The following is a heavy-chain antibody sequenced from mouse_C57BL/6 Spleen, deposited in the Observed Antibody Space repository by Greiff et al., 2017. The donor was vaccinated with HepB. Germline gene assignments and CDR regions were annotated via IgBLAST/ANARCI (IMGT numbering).Heavy chain of an antibody. CDR2: ISGGGGNT. V-gene: IGHV5-9*04. Sequence: EVQLVDSGGGLVKPGGSLKLSCAASGFTFSSYTMSWVRQTPEKRLEWVVTISGGGGNTYYPDSVKGRVTISRDNAKSTLYLQMSRLRSEDTAVYYCARTQGYGSCEYYYAMDYWGQGTSVTVSS. D-gene: IGHD1-1*02. CDR1: GFTFSSYT. CDR3: ARTQGYGSCEYYYAMDY. J-gene: IGHJ4*01.